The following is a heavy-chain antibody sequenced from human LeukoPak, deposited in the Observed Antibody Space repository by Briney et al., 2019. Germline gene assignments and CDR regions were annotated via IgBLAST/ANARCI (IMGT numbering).Heavy chain of an antibody. CDR2: IYYSGST. J-gene: IGHJ4*02. Sequence: SETLSLTCTVSGGSISSSSYYWGWIRQPPGKGLEWIGSIYYSGSTYYNPSLKSRVIISADTSKNQFPLKLNSVTAADTAVYYCARVVYGDSSKDFDYWGQGTLVTVSS. D-gene: IGHD4-17*01. CDR1: GGSISSSSYY. CDR3: ARVVYGDSSKDFDY. V-gene: IGHV4-39*06.